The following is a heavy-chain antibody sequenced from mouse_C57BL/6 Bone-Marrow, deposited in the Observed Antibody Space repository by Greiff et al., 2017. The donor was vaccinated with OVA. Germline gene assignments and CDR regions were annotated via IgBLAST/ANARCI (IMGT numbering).Heavy chain of an antibody. CDR1: GFTFSDYG. J-gene: IGHJ3*01. CDR3: AKYYGSSYGAY. Sequence: EVKLVESGGGLVKPGGSLKLSCAASGFTFSDYGMHWVRQAPEKGLEWVAYISSGSSTIYYADTVKGRFTISRDNAKNTLFLQMTSLMSEDTAMYYCAKYYGSSYGAYWGQGTLVTVSA. V-gene: IGHV5-17*01. CDR2: ISSGSSTI. D-gene: IGHD1-1*01.